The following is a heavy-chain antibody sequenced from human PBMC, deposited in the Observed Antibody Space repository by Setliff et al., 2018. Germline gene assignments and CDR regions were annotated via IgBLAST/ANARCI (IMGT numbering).Heavy chain of an antibody. CDR1: GGSIRSTNYY. V-gene: IGHV4-39*01. Sequence: PSETLSLTCTVSGGSIRSTNYYWGWIRQPPGKGLEWIGSIYYNGTTHFNPSLKSRDAISVDPSKNQLFLKLSSVTATDTAVYYCARPLEESFGGVRDSDAFDIWGQGTMVTVSS. D-gene: IGHD3-16*01. CDR3: ARPLEESFGGVRDSDAFDI. CDR2: IYYNGTT. J-gene: IGHJ3*02.